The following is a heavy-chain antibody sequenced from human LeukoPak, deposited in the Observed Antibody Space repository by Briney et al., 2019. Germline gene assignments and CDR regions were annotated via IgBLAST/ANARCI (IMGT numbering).Heavy chain of an antibody. D-gene: IGHD3-22*01. CDR1: GFTFDDYA. V-gene: IGHV3-9*03. J-gene: IGHJ3*01. CDR3: AKDRSSGHYFTDVFDV. CDR2: ISWNSGSI. Sequence: PGRSLRLSCAASGFTFDDYAMHWVRQAPGKGLEWVSGISWNSGSIGYADSVKGRFTISRDNAKNSLYLQMNSLRAEDMALYYCAKDRSSGHYFTDVFDVWGQGTMVTVSS.